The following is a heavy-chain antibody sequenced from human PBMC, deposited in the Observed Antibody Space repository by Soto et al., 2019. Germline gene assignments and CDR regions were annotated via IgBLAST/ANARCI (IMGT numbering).Heavy chain of an antibody. CDR3: AKPSYYDSTGYYNLDV. J-gene: IGHJ6*02. CDR2: IYYSGST. Sequence: SETLSLTCTVSGGSVSSGSYYWSWIRQPPGKGLEWIGYIYYSGSTNYNPSLNSRVSISVDKSKNQFSLKLNSVNAADTADYYCAKPSYYDSTGYYNLDVGAPGTTVTVSS. V-gene: IGHV4-61*01. D-gene: IGHD3-22*01. CDR1: GGSVSSGSYY.